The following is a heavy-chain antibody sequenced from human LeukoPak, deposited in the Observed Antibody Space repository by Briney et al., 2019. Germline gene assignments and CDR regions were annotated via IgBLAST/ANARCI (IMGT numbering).Heavy chain of an antibody. CDR1: GGSFSGYY. CDR3: ARRPLGSMDV. CDR2: INHSGST. J-gene: IGHJ6*02. D-gene: IGHD7-27*01. Sequence: SETLSLTCAVYGGSFSGYYWSWIRQPPGRGLEWIGEINHSGSTNYNPSLKSRVTISVDTSKNQFSLRLNSVTAADTAVYYCARRPLGSMDVWGQGTTVTVSS. V-gene: IGHV4-34*01.